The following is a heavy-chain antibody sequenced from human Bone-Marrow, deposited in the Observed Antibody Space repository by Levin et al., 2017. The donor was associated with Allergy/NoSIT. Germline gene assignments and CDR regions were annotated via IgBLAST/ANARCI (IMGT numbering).Heavy chain of an antibody. CDR2: IFYSGTT. V-gene: IGHV4-31*03. CDR1: GDSISSDGHY. CDR3: AREGPQHYYNSGSYFYNWFDP. D-gene: IGHD3-10*01. J-gene: IGHJ5*02. Sequence: SETLSLTCTVSGDSISSDGHYWSWIRQHPGKGLEWIGYIFYSGTTYYNPSLESRVTISLDTSKNQFSLKLSSVTAADTAVYFCAREGPQHYYNSGSYFYNWFDPWGQGTLVTVSS.